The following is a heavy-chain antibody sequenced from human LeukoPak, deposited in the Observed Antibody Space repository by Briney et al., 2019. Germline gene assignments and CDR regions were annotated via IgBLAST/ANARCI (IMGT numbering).Heavy chain of an antibody. CDR3: ARERRAAAGHNWFDP. V-gene: IGHV3-21*01. D-gene: IGHD6-13*01. CDR1: GFTFSSYS. J-gene: IGHJ5*02. CDR2: ISSSSSYI. Sequence: GGSLRLSCAASGFTFSSYSMSWVRQAPGKGLEWVSSISSSSSYIYYADSVKGRFTISRDNAKNSLYLQMNSLRAEDTAVYYCARERRAAAGHNWFDPWGQGTLVTVSS.